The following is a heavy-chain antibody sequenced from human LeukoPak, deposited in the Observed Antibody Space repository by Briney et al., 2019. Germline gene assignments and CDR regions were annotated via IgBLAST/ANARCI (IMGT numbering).Heavy chain of an antibody. Sequence: PGGSLRLSCAASGFTFSSYGMHWVCQAPGKGLEWVAVISYDGSNKYYADSVKGRFTISRDNSKNTLYLQMNSLRAEDTAVYYCAKPIFDYYDSSAYGTPNDAFDIWGQGTMVTVSS. CDR2: ISYDGSNK. CDR1: GFTFSSYG. CDR3: AKPIFDYYDSSAYGTPNDAFDI. J-gene: IGHJ3*02. V-gene: IGHV3-30*18. D-gene: IGHD3-22*01.